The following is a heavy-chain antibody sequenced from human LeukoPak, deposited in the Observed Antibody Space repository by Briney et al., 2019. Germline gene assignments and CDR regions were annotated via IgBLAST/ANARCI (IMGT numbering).Heavy chain of an antibody. CDR1: GGSISSGDYY. Sequence: SETLSLTCTVSGGSISSGDYYWSWIRQPAGKGLEWIGHIYTSGSTNYNPSLKSRVTMSVDTSKNQFSLKVTSVTAADTAVYFCASLGAAVGARFDNWGQGTLVTVSS. CDR2: IYTSGST. CDR3: ASLGAAVGARFDN. D-gene: IGHD6-13*01. J-gene: IGHJ4*02. V-gene: IGHV4-61*09.